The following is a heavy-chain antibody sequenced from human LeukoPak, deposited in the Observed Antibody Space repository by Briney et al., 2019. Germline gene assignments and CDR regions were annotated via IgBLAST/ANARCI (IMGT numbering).Heavy chain of an antibody. CDR1: GGSISSGDYY. Sequence: SQTLSLTCTVSGGSISSGDYYWSWIRRPPGKGLEWIGYIYYSGSTYYNPSLKSRVTISVDTSKNQFSLKLSSVTAADTAVYYCAREELYCSSTSCWNWFDPWGQGTLVTVSS. CDR2: IYYSGST. D-gene: IGHD2-2*01. V-gene: IGHV4-30-4*01. CDR3: AREELYCSSTSCWNWFDP. J-gene: IGHJ5*02.